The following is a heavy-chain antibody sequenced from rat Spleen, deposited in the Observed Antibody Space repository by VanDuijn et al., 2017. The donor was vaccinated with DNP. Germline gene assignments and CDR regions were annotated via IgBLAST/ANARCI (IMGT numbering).Heavy chain of an antibody. Sequence: QVQLEESGPGLMQPSETLSLTCTVPGFSLTSNGVGWVRQPLGKGLVWMGKIWAGGSTTYNSALKSRLSLRRDTSKTQLFLKMNGLQTEDTATYYCARDPGTTAFDYWGQGVMVTVSS. CDR1: GFSLTSNG. J-gene: IGHJ2*01. V-gene: IGHV2-72*01. CDR3: ARDPGTTAFDY. CDR2: IWAGGST. D-gene: IGHD1-11*01.